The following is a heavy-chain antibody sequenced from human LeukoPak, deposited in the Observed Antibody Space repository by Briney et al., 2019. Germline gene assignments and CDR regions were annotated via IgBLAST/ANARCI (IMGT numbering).Heavy chain of an antibody. CDR2: VSSNGGST. D-gene: IGHD2-2*01. Sequence: GGSLRLSCAASGFPFSSYAMHWVRQAPGKGLEYVSAVSSNGGSTSYANSVKGRFTISRDNSKNTLYLQMGSLRAEDMAVYYCARSSIVVVSILDYWGQGTLVTVSS. J-gene: IGHJ4*02. CDR3: ARSSIVVVSILDY. V-gene: IGHV3-64*01. CDR1: GFPFSSYA.